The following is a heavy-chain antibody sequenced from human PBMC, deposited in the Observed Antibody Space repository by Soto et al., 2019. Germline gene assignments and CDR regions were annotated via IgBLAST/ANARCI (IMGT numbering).Heavy chain of an antibody. CDR1: GYTFTGYY. CDR3: ARSYEVPAAGGYSYGPTWAHWDY. D-gene: IGHD5-18*01. J-gene: IGHJ4*02. Sequence: ASVKVSCKASGYTFTGYYMHWVRQAPGQGLEWMGWINPNSGGTNYAQKFQGWVTMTRDTSISTAYMELSRLRSDDTAVYYCARSYEVPAAGGYSYGPTWAHWDYWGQGTLVTVSS. V-gene: IGHV1-2*04. CDR2: INPNSGGT.